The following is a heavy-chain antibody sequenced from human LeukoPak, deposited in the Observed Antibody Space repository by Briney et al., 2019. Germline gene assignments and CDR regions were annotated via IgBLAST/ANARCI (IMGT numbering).Heavy chain of an antibody. CDR2: ISAQSGDT. V-gene: IGHV1-18*01. CDR3: ARGAGGYYFLDY. Sequence: GASVKVSFKASGYSFTNYGLSWVRQAPGQGLEWMGWISAQSGDTDYAQNFQGRVSMTIDTSTTTAYLEVRSLGSDDTAVYYCARGAGGYYFLDYWGLGTLVTVSS. CDR1: GYSFTNYG. D-gene: IGHD3-22*01. J-gene: IGHJ4*02.